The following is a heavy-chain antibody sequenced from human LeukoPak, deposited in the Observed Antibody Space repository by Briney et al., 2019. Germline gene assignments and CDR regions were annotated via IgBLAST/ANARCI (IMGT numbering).Heavy chain of an antibody. CDR3: ASAREYCGSAECYEYFQH. CDR2: IYSGGST. CDR1: GFTVGTNS. V-gene: IGHV3-53*01. Sequence: GGSLRLSCAASGFTVGTNSMSWVRQSPGKGLEWVSVIYSGGSTYYADSVNGRFTISRDNSRNTLFLQMNSLRAEDTALYYCASAREYCGSAECYEYFQHWGQGTLVTVSS. J-gene: IGHJ1*01. D-gene: IGHD2-21*01.